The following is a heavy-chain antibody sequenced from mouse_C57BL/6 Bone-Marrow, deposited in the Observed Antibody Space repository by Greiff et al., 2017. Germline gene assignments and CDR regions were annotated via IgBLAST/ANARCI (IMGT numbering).Heavy chain of an antibody. CDR1: GFTFSSYA. J-gene: IGHJ4*01. Sequence: EVKVVESGGGLVKPGGSLKLSCAASGFTFSSYAMSWVRQTPEKRLAWVATISDGGSYTYYPANVTGRFTISRDNAKNNLYLQMSHLKSEDTAMYYCARSLYYYGSSYYAMDYWGQGTSVTVSS. V-gene: IGHV5-4*03. D-gene: IGHD1-1*01. CDR3: ARSLYYYGSSYYAMDY. CDR2: ISDGGSYT.